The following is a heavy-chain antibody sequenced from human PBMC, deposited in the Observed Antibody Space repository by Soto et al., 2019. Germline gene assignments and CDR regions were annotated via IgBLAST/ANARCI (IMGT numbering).Heavy chain of an antibody. D-gene: IGHD4-17*01. Sequence: ASVKVSCKASGYTFTSYYMHWVRQAPGQGLEWMGIINPSGGSTSYAQKFQGRVTMTRDTSTSTVYMELSSLRSEDTAVYYCARDLMEQVTTFDYYFDYWGQGTLVTVSS. CDR1: GYTFTSYY. CDR2: INPSGGST. J-gene: IGHJ4*02. CDR3: ARDLMEQVTTFDYYFDY. V-gene: IGHV1-46*03.